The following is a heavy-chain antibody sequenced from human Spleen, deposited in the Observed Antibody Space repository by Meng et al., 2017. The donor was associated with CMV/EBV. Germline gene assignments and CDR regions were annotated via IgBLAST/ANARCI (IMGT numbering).Heavy chain of an antibody. Sequence: GESLKISCAASGFTFTDYAMSWVRQTPGKGLESVSIIFSSGNSITSTFYSDSVKGRFTISRDIPENTLYLQMNSLRDEDTAVYYCAKDRWSVVLVPAAMGRRRYYSDGMDVWGQGTTVTVSS. CDR2: IFSSGNSITST. V-gene: IGHV3-23*03. CDR1: GFTFTDYA. CDR3: AKDRWSVVLVPAAMGRRRYYSDGMDV. J-gene: IGHJ6*02. D-gene: IGHD2-2*01.